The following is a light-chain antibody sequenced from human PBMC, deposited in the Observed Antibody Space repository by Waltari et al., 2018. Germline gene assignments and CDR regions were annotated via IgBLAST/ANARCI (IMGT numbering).Light chain of an antibody. CDR3: QSFDDNEKV. J-gene: IGLJ3*02. V-gene: IGLV6-57*04. CDR1: SGSTASNY. Sequence: NFMLTQPHSVSESPGKTEIMSCTRSSGSTASNYVPWYQQRPGSAPTSVIYEDSQRPSGVLDRFSGSIDSSSNSASLTISGLKTEDEPDYCCQSFDDNEKVFGGGTKVTVL. CDR2: EDS.